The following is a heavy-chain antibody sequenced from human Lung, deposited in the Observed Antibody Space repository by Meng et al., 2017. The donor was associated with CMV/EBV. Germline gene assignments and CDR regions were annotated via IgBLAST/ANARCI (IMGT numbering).Heavy chain of an antibody. V-gene: IGHV3-23*01. CDR3: AKGRAVGATTPFDY. Sequence: GESLKISCAASGFTFSDYPMSWVRQAPGKGLEWVSSLSSGGSSTYYTDSVKGRFTISRDNSKNTVHLQMNSLRVEDTAVYYCAKGRAVGATTPFDYWGQGTLVTFSS. J-gene: IGHJ4*02. CDR2: LSSGGSST. CDR1: GFTFSDYP. D-gene: IGHD1-26*01.